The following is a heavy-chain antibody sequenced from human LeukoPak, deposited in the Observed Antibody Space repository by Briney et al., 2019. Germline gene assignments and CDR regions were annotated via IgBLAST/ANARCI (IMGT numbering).Heavy chain of an antibody. CDR3: ARLGYGSYGLYYYYGMDV. V-gene: IGHV4-39*07. CDR2: IYYSGST. CDR1: GGSISSSSYY. J-gene: IGHJ6*02. Sequence: PSETLSLTCTVSGGSISSSSYYWVWIRPPPGKGLEWIGSIYYSGSTNYNPSLKSRVTISVDTSKNQFSLKLSSVTAADTAVYYCARLGYGSYGLYYYYGMDVWGQGTTVTVSS. D-gene: IGHD6-13*01.